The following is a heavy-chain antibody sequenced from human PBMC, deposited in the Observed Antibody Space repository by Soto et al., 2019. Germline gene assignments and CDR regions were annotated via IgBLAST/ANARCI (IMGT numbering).Heavy chain of an antibody. D-gene: IGHD3-22*01. CDR1: GGSITTGGYY. CDR3: ARDRKYYDSSGYRDNWFDS. Sequence: SETLSLTCTVSGGSITTGGYYWSWIRQLPGKGLEWIGHRYYSESTYYNPSLKSRVSISLDTSKNQFSLKLSFVTAADTAMYYCARDRKYYDSSGYRDNWFDSWGQGTLVTVSS. CDR2: RYYSEST. J-gene: IGHJ5*01. V-gene: IGHV4-31*03.